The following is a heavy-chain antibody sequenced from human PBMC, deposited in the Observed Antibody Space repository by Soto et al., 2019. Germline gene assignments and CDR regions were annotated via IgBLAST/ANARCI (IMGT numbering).Heavy chain of an antibody. J-gene: IGHJ1*01. D-gene: IGHD3-22*01. CDR1: GFTVSSNY. Sequence: EVQLEETGGGLIQPGGSLRLSCAASGFTVSSNYMSWVRQAPGKGLEWVSVIYSGGNTYYADSVKGRFTISRDNSKNMLYLQMNSLRVEDTAMYYCAREKGYDSSGYFRFQYFQHWGQGTLVSVSS. CDR2: IYSGGNT. CDR3: AREKGYDSSGYFRFQYFQH. V-gene: IGHV3-53*02.